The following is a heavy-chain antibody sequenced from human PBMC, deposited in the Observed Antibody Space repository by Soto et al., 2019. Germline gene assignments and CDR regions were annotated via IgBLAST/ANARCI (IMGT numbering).Heavy chain of an antibody. CDR1: GGTFSSYA. CDR2: IIPIFGTA. J-gene: IGHJ6*02. D-gene: IGHD3-9*01. V-gene: IGHV1-69*13. CDR3: ARARYDILPADYYYGMDV. Sequence: SVKVSCKASGGTFSSYAISWVRQAPGQGLEWMGGIIPIFGTANYAQRFQGRVTITADESTSTACMELSSLRSEDTAVYYCARARYDILPADYYYGMDVWGQGTTVTVSS.